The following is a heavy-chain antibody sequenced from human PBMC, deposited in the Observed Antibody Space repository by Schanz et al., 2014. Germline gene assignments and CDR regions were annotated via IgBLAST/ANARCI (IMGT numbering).Heavy chain of an antibody. CDR1: GGPFSGYY. CDR2: INHGGST. V-gene: IGHV4-34*01. CDR3: ARAARRTRVVPLYFDY. J-gene: IGHJ4*02. D-gene: IGHD2-2*01. Sequence: QVQLQQWGAGLLKPSETLSLTCAVSGGPFSGYYWSWIRQPPGKGLEWIAEINHGGSTNYNPPLKSRVTISVDTSKNQFSLKLRSVTAADTAVYYCARAARRTRVVPLYFDYWGQGTLVTVSS.